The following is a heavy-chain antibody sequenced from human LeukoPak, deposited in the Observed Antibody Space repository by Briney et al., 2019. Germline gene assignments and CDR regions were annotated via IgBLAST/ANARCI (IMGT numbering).Heavy chain of an antibody. V-gene: IGHV1-69*04. CDR3: ARARSGYYDPYFDY. D-gene: IGHD3-3*01. CDR2: IIPILGIA. J-gene: IGHJ4*02. Sequence: ASVKVSCKASGYTLTSYDINWVRQATGQGLEWMGRIIPILGIANYAQKFQGRVTITTDESTSTAYMELSSLRSEDTAVYYCARARSGYYDPYFDYWGQGTLVTVSS. CDR1: GYTLTSYD.